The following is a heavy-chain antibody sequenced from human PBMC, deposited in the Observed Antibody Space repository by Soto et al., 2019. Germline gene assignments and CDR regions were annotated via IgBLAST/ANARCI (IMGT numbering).Heavy chain of an antibody. CDR2: INPNSGGT. Sequence: ASVKVSCKASGYTFTGYYMHWVRQAPGQGLEWMGWINPNSGGTNYAQKFQGWVTMTRDTSISTAYMELSRLSSVTAADTAVYYCARHAVHSSGFIDYWGQGTLVTAPQ. CDR1: GYTFTGYY. CDR3: ARHAVHSSGFIDY. V-gene: IGHV1-2*04. J-gene: IGHJ4*02. D-gene: IGHD6-19*01.